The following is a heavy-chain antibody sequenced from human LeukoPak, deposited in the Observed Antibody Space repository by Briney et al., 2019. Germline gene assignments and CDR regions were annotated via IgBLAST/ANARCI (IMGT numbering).Heavy chain of an antibody. V-gene: IGHV4-30-4*01. D-gene: IGHD2-15*01. CDR1: GGSSSRGDYY. Sequence: SQTLSLTCTVSGGSSSRGDYYWSWIRQPPGKGLEWIGYIYYSGSTYYNPSLKSRVTISVDTSKNQFSLKLSSVTAADTAVYYCARQGVVRFDPWGQGTLVTVSS. CDR3: ARQGVVRFDP. J-gene: IGHJ5*02. CDR2: IYYSGST.